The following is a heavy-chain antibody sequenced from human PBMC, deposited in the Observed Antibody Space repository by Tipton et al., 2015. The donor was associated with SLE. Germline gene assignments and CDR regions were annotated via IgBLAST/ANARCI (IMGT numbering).Heavy chain of an antibody. CDR1: GGSFSGDY. V-gene: IGHV4-34*01. D-gene: IGHD3-16*02. Sequence: TLSLTCAVYGGSFSGDYWSCIRQPPGKGLEWIGEINHSGSTKYNPSLKSRFTISVETSKNQFSLKLNSVTAADTAVYYCARGRVDYIRGTYRPSSFDYWGQGTQVTVSS. J-gene: IGHJ4*02. CDR3: ARGRVDYIRGTYRPSSFDY. CDR2: INHSGST.